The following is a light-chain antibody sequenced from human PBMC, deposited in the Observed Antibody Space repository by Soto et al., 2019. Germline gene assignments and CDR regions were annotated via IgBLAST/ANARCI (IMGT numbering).Light chain of an antibody. V-gene: IGKV3-11*01. J-gene: IGKJ1*01. CDR3: QQRSYWPWT. Sequence: EIVLTQSPATLSLSPGDRATLSCRASRSVGSSLAWYQHEPGQAPRLLIYGTSNRATGVPDRFSGGESGADFTLTISSLEPADSAVFYCQQRSYWPWTFGQGTKVEIK. CDR2: GTS. CDR1: RSVGSS.